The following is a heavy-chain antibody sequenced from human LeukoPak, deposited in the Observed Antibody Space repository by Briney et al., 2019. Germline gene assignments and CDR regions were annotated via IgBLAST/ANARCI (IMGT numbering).Heavy chain of an antibody. J-gene: IGHJ4*02. D-gene: IGHD6-25*01. Sequence: ASVKVSCKAFGYTFTNNGISWVRQAPGQGLEWMGWISAYNGDTNYAQKFQDRVTMTTDPSTSTGYMELRSLRSDDTAVYYCARVAAAFDFWGQGTLVTVSS. CDR1: GYTFTNNG. V-gene: IGHV1-18*01. CDR3: ARVAAAFDF. CDR2: ISAYNGDT.